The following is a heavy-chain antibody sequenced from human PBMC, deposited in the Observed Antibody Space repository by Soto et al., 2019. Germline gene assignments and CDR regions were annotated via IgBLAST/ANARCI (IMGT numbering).Heavy chain of an antibody. V-gene: IGHV3-30-3*01. CDR1: GFTFSSYA. CDR2: ISYDGSNK. D-gene: IGHD3-9*01. Sequence: GGSLRLSCAASGFTFSSYAMHWVRQAPGKGLEWVAVISYDGSNKYYADSVKGRFTISRDNSKNTLYLQMNSLRAEDTAVYYCARDLVRYFDWLLYEGDDYWGQGTLVTVSS. CDR3: ARDLVRYFDWLLYEGDDY. J-gene: IGHJ4*02.